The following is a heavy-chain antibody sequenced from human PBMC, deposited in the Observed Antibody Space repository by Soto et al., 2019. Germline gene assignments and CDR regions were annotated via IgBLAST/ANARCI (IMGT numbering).Heavy chain of an antibody. Sequence: EVQLLESGGGLVQPGGSLRLSCAASGFTFSSYAMSWVRQAPGKGLAWVSAISGSGGSTYYADSVKGRFTISRDNSKNTLYLQMNSLRDEDTDVYYCAKSLGGYCSRTSLSIVYLGPGNLVTGSS. J-gene: IGHJ4*02. CDR3: AKSLGGYCSRTSLSIVY. CDR1: GFTFSSYA. D-gene: IGHD2-2*01. CDR2: ISGSGGST. V-gene: IGHV3-23*01.